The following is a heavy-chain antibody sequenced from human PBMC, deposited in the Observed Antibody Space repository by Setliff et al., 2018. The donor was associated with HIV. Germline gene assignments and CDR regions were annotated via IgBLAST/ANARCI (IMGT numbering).Heavy chain of an antibody. CDR2: VDPEDGET. V-gene: IGHV1-24*01. Sequence: GASVKVSCKVSGFTLSEVSIHWVRQAPGKGPEWMGRVDPEDGETIYAEKFQGRVTMTRDTSITTAYMDLSRLASDDTAVYYCARVTHTGRGLAYWGQGTLVTVSS. CDR1: GFTLSEVS. CDR3: ARVTHTGRGLAY. J-gene: IGHJ4*02. D-gene: IGHD2-15*01.